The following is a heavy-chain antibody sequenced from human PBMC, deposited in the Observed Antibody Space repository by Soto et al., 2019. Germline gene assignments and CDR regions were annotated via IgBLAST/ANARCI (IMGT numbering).Heavy chain of an antibody. CDR1: GFTFSSYS. CDR2: ISSSSSYI. Sequence: VGSLRLSCAASGFTFSSYSMNWVRQAPGKGLEWVSSISSSSSYIYYADSVKGRFTISRDNAKNSLYLQMNSLRAEDTAVYYCARSGGYTPQDYYYYGMDVWGQGTTVTVSS. CDR3: ARSGGYTPQDYYYYGMDV. D-gene: IGHD2-8*02. V-gene: IGHV3-21*01. J-gene: IGHJ6*02.